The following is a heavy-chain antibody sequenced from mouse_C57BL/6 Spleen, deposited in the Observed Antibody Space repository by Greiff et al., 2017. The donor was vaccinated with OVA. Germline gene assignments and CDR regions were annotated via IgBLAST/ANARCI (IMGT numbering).Heavy chain of an antibody. CDR1: GYTFTDYY. D-gene: IGHD1-1*01. V-gene: IGHV1-84*01. Sequence: VQGVESGPELVKPGASVKISCKASGYTFTDYYINWVKQRPGQGLEWIGWIYPGSGNTKYNEKFKGKATLTVDTASSTAYMQLSSLTSEDSTVEYCSREGSNFDYWGQGTTLTVSS. J-gene: IGHJ2*01. CDR3: SREGSNFDY. CDR2: IYPGSGNT.